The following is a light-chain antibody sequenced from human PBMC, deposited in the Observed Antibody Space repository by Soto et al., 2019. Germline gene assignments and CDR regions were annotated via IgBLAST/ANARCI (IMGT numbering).Light chain of an antibody. J-gene: IGLJ1*01. Sequence: QSALTQPASVSGSPGQSITISCTGTSSDVGAYNYVSWYQHHPGKVPKLLIYEVSNRPSGVSHRFSGSKSGNTASLTISGLQAEDEADYYCSSYRTGGPFVFGTGTKVTVL. CDR1: SSDVGAYNY. CDR2: EVS. CDR3: SSYRTGGPFV. V-gene: IGLV2-14*01.